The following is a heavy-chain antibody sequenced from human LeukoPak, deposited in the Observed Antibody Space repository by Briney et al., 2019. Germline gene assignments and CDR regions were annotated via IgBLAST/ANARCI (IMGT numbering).Heavy chain of an antibody. CDR1: VFTFSSVS. CDR3: AKLKGSSWPGAFDY. D-gene: IGHD6-13*01. CDR2: IRYDGSNT. J-gene: IGHJ4*02. V-gene: IGHV3-30*02. Sequence: GGSLRLSCAASVFTFSSVSMHCVRPAPGKGLEWVAFIRYDGSNTYYAGTVKGRFTISRDNSKNTLYLQMDSLRAEDTAVYYCAKLKGSSWPGAFDYWGQGTLVTVSS.